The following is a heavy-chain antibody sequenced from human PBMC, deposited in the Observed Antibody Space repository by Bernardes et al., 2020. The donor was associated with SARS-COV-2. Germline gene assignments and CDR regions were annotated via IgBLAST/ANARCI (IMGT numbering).Heavy chain of an antibody. V-gene: IGHV3-64D*08. D-gene: IGHD2-2*01. CDR3: VTRNYSRTNCYEDY. CDR2: INSNGAST. Sequence: GGSLRLSCSGSGFAFSDFGLHWVRQAPGKGLEYVSAINSNGASTYYAGSVKGRFTISRDNSRNTLYLQMSSLRVEDTAVYYCVTRNYSRTNCYEDYWGRGTLLTVSS. J-gene: IGHJ4*02. CDR1: GFAFSDFG.